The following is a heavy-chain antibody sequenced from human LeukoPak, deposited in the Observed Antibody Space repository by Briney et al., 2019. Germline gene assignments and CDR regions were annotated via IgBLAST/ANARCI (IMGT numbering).Heavy chain of an antibody. V-gene: IGHV4-39*07. D-gene: IGHD3-3*01. J-gene: IGHJ6*03. Sequence: PSETLSLTCTVSGGSISSSSYYWGWIRQPPGKGLEWIGEINHSGSTNYNPSLKSRVTISVDTSKNQFSLKLSSVTAADTAVYYCARGRNYDFWSGLTGYYMDVWGKGTTVTVSS. CDR2: INHSGST. CDR3: ARGRNYDFWSGLTGYYMDV. CDR1: GGSISSSSYY.